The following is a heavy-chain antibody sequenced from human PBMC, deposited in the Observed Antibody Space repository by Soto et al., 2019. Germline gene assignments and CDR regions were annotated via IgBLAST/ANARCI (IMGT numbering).Heavy chain of an antibody. CDR1: GGTFSSYA. CDR2: IIPIFGTA. D-gene: IGHD6-19*01. Sequence: SVKVSCKASGGTFSSYAISWVRQAPGQGLEWMGGIIPIFGTANYAQKFQGRVTITADESTSTAYMELSSLRSEDTAVYYCARRREQWRGGGVFDYWGQGTLVTVSS. V-gene: IGHV1-69*13. J-gene: IGHJ4*02. CDR3: ARRREQWRGGGVFDY.